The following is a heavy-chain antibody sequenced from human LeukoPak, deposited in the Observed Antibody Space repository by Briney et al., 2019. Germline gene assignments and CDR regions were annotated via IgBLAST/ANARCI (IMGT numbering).Heavy chain of an antibody. V-gene: IGHV3-48*01. CDR3: ARDLLRFFSGPCYMDV. CDR1: GFTFSSYS. Sequence: GGSLRLSCAASGFTFSSYSMNWVRQAPGKGLEWVSYISSSSSTIYYADSVKGRFTISRDNAKNSLYLQMNSLRAEDTAVYYCARDLLRFFSGPCYMDVWGKGTTVTVSS. J-gene: IGHJ6*03. CDR2: ISSSSSTI. D-gene: IGHD3-3*01.